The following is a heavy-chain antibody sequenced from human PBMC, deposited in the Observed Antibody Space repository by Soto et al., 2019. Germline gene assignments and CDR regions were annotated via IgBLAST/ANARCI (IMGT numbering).Heavy chain of an antibody. J-gene: IGHJ4*02. CDR2: ITSDTKTI. D-gene: IGHD6-19*01. CDR1: GFRFSIYS. V-gene: IGHV3-48*02. CDR3: ARSVEGHFDY. Sequence: EVQLVESGGGLVQPGGSLGLSCAASGFRFSIYSMNWVRQAPGKGLEWSAYITSDTKTIKYADSVKGRFTISRDNDMNLVYLQMNSLRDEDTAVYYCARSVEGHFDYWGQGTVVTVST.